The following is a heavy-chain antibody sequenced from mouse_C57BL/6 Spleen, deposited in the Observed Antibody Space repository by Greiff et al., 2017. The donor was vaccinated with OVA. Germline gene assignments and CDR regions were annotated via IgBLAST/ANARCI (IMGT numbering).Heavy chain of an antibody. V-gene: IGHV5-17*01. CDR1: GFTFSDYG. D-gene: IGHD2-4*01. CDR3: AIMITTYFDY. J-gene: IGHJ2*01. Sequence: EVQLVESGGGLVKPGGSLKLSCAASGFTFSDYGMHWVRQAPEKGLEWVAYISSGSSTIYYADTVKGRFTISRDNAKNTLFLQMTSLRSEDTAMYYCAIMITTYFDYWGQGTTLTVSS. CDR2: ISSGSSTI.